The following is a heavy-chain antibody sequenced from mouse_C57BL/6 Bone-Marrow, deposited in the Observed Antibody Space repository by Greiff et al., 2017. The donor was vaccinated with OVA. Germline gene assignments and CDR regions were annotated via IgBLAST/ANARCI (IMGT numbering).Heavy chain of an antibody. V-gene: IGHV5-15*01. CDR2: ISNLAYSI. CDR3: ARHDYDYAMDY. Sequence: EVKVVESGGGLVQPGGSLKLSCAASGFTFSDYGMAWVRQAPRQGPEWVAFISNLAYSIYYADTVTGRFTISRENAKNTLYLEMSSLRSEDTAMYYCARHDYDYAMDYWGQGTSVTVSS. CDR1: GFTFSDYG. D-gene: IGHD2-4*01. J-gene: IGHJ4*01.